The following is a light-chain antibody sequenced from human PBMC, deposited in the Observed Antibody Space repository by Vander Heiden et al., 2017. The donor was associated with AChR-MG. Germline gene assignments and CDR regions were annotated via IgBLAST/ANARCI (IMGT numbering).Light chain of an antibody. Sequence: DIVMTQSPATLSVSPGVRATLSCRASQSVSSNLAWYQQKPGQAPTLLIYGASTRATSIPARFSSSGSGTKYTLTISSLLSADFAVYYCQQYNNWPPLTFGQGTKVEIK. CDR1: QSVSSN. V-gene: IGKV3-15*01. CDR3: QQYNNWPPLT. CDR2: GAS. J-gene: IGKJ1*01.